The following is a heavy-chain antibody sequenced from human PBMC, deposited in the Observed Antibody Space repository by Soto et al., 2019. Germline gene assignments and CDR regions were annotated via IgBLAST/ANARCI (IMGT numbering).Heavy chain of an antibody. D-gene: IGHD3-16*01. CDR1: GFTFSSYS. J-gene: IGHJ5*02. Sequence: PGGSLRLSCAASGFTFSSYSMNWVRQAPGKGLEWVSSISSSSSYIYYADSVKGRFTISRDNAKNSLYLQMNSLRAEDTAVYYCARDITERITFGGGFTRESNWFDPWGQGTLVTVSS. CDR3: ARDITERITFGGGFTRESNWFDP. CDR2: ISSSSSYI. V-gene: IGHV3-21*01.